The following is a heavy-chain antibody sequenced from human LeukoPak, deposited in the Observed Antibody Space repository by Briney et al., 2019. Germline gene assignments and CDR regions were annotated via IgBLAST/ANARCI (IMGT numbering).Heavy chain of an antibody. CDR1: GYTFTSYY. CDR2: INPSGGST. CDR3: ATRWQQPLFYYYYGMDV. Sequence: ASVKVSCKASGYTFTSYYMHWVRQAPGQGLEWMGIINPSGGSTSYAQKFQGRVTMTRDTSTSTVYMELSNLRSEDTAVYYCATRWQQPLFYYYYGMDVWGQGTTVTVSS. J-gene: IGHJ6*02. V-gene: IGHV1-46*01. D-gene: IGHD6-13*01.